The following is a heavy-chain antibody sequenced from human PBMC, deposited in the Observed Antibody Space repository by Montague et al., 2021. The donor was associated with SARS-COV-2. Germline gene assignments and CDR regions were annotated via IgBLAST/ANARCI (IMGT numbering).Heavy chain of an antibody. J-gene: IGHJ6*02. CDR1: GFSFSSYE. Sequence: SLRLSCAASGFSFSSYEMNWARQAPGKGLEWISYISSGSGSSIRXXDSVRGRFTISRANAKNSLYLQMNGLRAEDTAIYYWAGDVDPNSWDGMDVWGQGTTVTVSS. V-gene: IGHV3-48*03. D-gene: IGHD2-15*01. CDR2: ISSGSGSSI. CDR3: AGDVDPNSWDGMDV.